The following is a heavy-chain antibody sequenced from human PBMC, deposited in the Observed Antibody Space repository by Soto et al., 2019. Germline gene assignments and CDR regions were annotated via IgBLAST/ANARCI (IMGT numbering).Heavy chain of an antibody. Sequence: QVQLVQSGTEVKKPGASVKVSCKASGYTFTSFGIGWVRQAPGQGLEWMGWINVYNGNTYYVQKLEGRVTMTTDTSTRTTYMDLRSLRSDDTVVYYCARVPFSSSWYGVDYWGQGTLITVPS. D-gene: IGHD6-13*01. CDR1: GYTFTSFG. J-gene: IGHJ4*02. CDR2: INVYNGNT. CDR3: ARVPFSSSWYGVDY. V-gene: IGHV1-18*01.